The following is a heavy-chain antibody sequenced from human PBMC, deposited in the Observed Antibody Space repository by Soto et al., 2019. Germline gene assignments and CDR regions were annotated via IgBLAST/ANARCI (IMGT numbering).Heavy chain of an antibody. Sequence: QVQLQESGPGLVKPSQTLSLTCTVSGGSISSGGYYWSWIRQHPGKGLEWIGYIYYSGSTYYNPSLKSRVTISVDTSKNQISLKLSSVTAADTAVYYCARLTSGPVYFDYWGQGTLVTVSS. CDR2: IYYSGST. V-gene: IGHV4-31*03. CDR3: ARLTSGPVYFDY. J-gene: IGHJ4*02. D-gene: IGHD3-10*01. CDR1: GGSISSGGYY.